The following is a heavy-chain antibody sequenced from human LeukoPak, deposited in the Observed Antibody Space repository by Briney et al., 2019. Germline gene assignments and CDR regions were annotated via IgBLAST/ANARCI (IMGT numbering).Heavy chain of an antibody. CDR2: IYYSGST. Sequence: SETLSLTCTVSGGSISSYYWSWIRQPPGKGLEWIGYIYYSGSTNYNPSLKSRVTISVDTSKNQFSLKLSSVTAADTAVYYCASGYPYSADAFDIWGQGTMVTVSS. V-gene: IGHV4-59*01. CDR3: ASGYPYSADAFDI. D-gene: IGHD5-18*01. CDR1: GGSISSYY. J-gene: IGHJ3*02.